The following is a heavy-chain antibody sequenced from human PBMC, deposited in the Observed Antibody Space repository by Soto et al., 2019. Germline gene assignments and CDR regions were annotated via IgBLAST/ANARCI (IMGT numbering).Heavy chain of an antibody. CDR2: ISAYSGNT. D-gene: IGHD6-13*01. V-gene: IGHV1-18*01. CDR1: GYTFGGYG. Sequence: ASVKVSCKAFGYTFGGYGLSWVRQAPGQGLEWMGWISAYSGNTVYAQKLQGRVTMTTDTSTSTAYMELRSLRPDDTAVYYCARVGSAAGRINWFDPWGQGTLVTVSS. CDR3: ARVGSAAGRINWFDP. J-gene: IGHJ5*02.